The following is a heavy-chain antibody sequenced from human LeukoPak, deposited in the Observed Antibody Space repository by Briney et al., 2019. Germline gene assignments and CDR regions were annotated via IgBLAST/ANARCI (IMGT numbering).Heavy chain of an antibody. Sequence: GGSLRLSCAASGFSFTTYWMGWVRQAPGKGLEWVANINQDESSQYYVDAVRGRFTISRDNAKNSLNLQMNSLRAEDTAVYYCAKANRGSYYGLGDYFDYWGQGTLVTVSS. J-gene: IGHJ4*02. D-gene: IGHD1-26*01. V-gene: IGHV3-7*01. CDR1: GFSFTTYW. CDR3: AKANRGSYYGLGDYFDY. CDR2: INQDESSQ.